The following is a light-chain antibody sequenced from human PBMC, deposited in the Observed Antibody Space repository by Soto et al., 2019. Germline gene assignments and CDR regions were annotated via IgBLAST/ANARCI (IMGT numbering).Light chain of an antibody. CDR2: DAS. V-gene: IGKV3-11*01. CDR3: QQRSNWPYT. J-gene: IGKJ2*01. Sequence: EIVLTQSPAPLSLSPGERATLSCRASQSVSSYLAWYQQKPGQAPSLLIYDASNRATGIPARFSGSGSGTDFTLTISSLEPEDFAVYYCQQRSNWPYTFGQGTKLEIK. CDR1: QSVSSY.